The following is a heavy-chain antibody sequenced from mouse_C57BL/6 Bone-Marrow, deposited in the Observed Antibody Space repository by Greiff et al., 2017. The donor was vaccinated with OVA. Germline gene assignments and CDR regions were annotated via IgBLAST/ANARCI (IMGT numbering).Heavy chain of an antibody. D-gene: IGHD2-4*01. CDR3: ARRDYDYDDYAMDY. CDR2: IYPGGGYT. V-gene: IGHV1-63*01. Sequence: VKVVESGAELVRPGTSVKMSCKASGYTFTNYWIGWAKQRPGHGLEWIGDIYPGGGYTNYNEKFKGKATLTADKSSSTAYMQFSSLTSEDSAIYYCARRDYDYDDYAMDYWGQGTSVTVSS. CDR1: GYTFTNYW. J-gene: IGHJ4*01.